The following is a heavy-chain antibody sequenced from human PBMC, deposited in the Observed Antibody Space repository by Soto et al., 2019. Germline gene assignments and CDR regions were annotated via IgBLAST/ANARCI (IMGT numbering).Heavy chain of an antibody. Sequence: EMQLLESGGGLVQPGGSLRLSCAASGFTFSNYGMTWVRQAPGKGLEWVAAIGGDGGGTYYADSVKGRFTVSRDDYKTTLYLQMNSLRAEDTALYYCAKGRLAGANVDFGVWGQGTMVTVSS. V-gene: IGHV3-23*01. CDR2: IGGDGGGT. CDR3: AKGRLAGANVDFGV. CDR1: GFTFSNYG. J-gene: IGHJ3*01. D-gene: IGHD1-1*01.